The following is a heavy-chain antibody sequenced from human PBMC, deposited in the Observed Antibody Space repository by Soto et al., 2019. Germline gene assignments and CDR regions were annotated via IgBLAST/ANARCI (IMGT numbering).Heavy chain of an antibody. CDR3: ARDSSGWSNYYYYAMDV. V-gene: IGHV3-53*02. CDR1: GFMISRYY. CDR2: IYSGGSI. J-gene: IGHJ6*02. D-gene: IGHD3-10*01. Sequence: EVQLVETGGGLTPPGGSLRLSCAASGFMISRYYMTWVRQAPGKGLEWVSVIYSGGSIHYADSVKGRFTISRDNSKNTLYLQMNRLRVDDTAVYYCARDSSGWSNYYYYAMDVWGQGTTVTVSS.